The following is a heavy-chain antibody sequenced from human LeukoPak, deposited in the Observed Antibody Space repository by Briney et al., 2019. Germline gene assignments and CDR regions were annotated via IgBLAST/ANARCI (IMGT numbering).Heavy chain of an antibody. CDR1: GFTFTSSD. V-gene: IGHV3-21*01. CDR2: ITGSGSNL. Sequence: GGSLRLSCVASGFTFTSSDFNWIRQAPGKGLEWLSTITGSGSNLYYADSVKGRFTTSRDDAEDSVYLQMESLRVEDTAIYYCARNFDSWGQGTLVTVSS. J-gene: IGHJ4*02. CDR3: ARNFDS.